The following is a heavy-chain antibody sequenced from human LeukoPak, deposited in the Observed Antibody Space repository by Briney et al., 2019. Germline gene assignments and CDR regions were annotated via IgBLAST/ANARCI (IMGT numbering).Heavy chain of an antibody. CDR1: GFTFSNYA. V-gene: IGHV3-23*01. D-gene: IGHD6-19*01. CDR2: ISGSGDNT. J-gene: IGHJ4*02. Sequence: GGSLRLSCAASGFTFSNYAMSWVRQAPGKGLEWVSAISGSGDNTYYADSVKGRFTISRDNSKNTLYLQMNSLRAEDTAVYYCARNKAVAGMGHYFDYWGQGTRVTVSS. CDR3: ARNKAVAGMGHYFDY.